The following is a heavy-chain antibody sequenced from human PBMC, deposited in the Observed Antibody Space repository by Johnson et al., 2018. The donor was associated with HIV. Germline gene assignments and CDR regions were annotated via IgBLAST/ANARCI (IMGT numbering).Heavy chain of an antibody. J-gene: IGHJ3*02. V-gene: IGHV3-74*02. CDR3: AKSISSSADDAFDI. CDR1: GFTVSSNY. Sequence: VQLVESGGGVVQPGRSLRLSCAASGFTVSSNYMSWVRQAPGKGLMWVSRISGDGSSSSYADSVKGRFTISRDNAKNSLYLQMNSLRAEDTALYYCAKSISSSADDAFDIWGQGTMVTVSS. CDR2: ISGDGSSS. D-gene: IGHD6-13*01.